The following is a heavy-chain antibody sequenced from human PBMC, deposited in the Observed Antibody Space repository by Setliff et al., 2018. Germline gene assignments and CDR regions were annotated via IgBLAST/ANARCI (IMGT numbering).Heavy chain of an antibody. CDR1: GDSISSTYH. J-gene: IGHJ6*02. V-gene: IGHV4-38-2*02. D-gene: IGHD2-2*01. CDR3: ARLRVVPAARLIYYYGMDV. CDR2: IYHSGNT. Sequence: PSETLSLTCNVSGDSISSTYHWGWIRQSPGKGLEWIGTIYHSGNTYYNPSLNSRLTISVDTSKNQFSLRLTSVTAADTAVYYCARLRVVPAARLIYYYGMDVWGQGTTVTVSS.